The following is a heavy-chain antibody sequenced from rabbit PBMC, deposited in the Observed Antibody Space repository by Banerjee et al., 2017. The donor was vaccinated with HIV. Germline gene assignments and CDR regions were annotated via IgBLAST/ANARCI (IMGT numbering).Heavy chain of an antibody. CDR1: GFSFSSSYY. J-gene: IGHJ5*01. Sequence: QSLEESGGGLVQPEGSLTLTCTASGFSFSSSYYMCWVRQAPGKGLELIACIYTDSDGTWYASWVNGRFTITRSTSLNTVTLQMTSLTAADTATYFCVRAVYYSSGIDWLDLWGQGTLVTVS. V-gene: IGHV1S43*01. CDR2: IYTDSDGT. CDR3: VRAVYYSSGIDWLDL. D-gene: IGHD4-1*01.